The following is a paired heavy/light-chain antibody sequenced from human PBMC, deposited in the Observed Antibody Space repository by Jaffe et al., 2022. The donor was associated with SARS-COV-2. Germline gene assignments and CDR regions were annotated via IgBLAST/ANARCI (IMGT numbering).Heavy chain of an antibody. Sequence: QVQLVESGGGVVQPGRSLRLSCAASGFTFSRFAMHWVRQAPGKGLEWVAVISYDGYDSYYADSVKGRFTISRDDSKDTLYLQLNALRAEDTAIYYCARDVYYHGSGSHYNWVFWGQGTLVTVSS. V-gene: IGHV3-30*04. D-gene: IGHD3-10*01. CDR3: ARDVYYHGSGSHYNWVF. CDR2: ISYDGYDS. J-gene: IGHJ4*02. CDR1: GFTFSRFA.
Light chain of an antibody. J-gene: IGLJ3*02. CDR1: SGSVSTDNS. CDR3: VLYVGSGIWV. CDR2: STD. V-gene: IGLV8-61*01. Sequence: QTVVTQEPSLSVSPGGTVTLTCGLSSGSVSTDNSPGWYQQTPGQAPRTLIYSTDIRSSGVPDRFSGSILGNKAALTITGAQAHDESDFYCVLYVGSGIWVFGGGTKLTVL.